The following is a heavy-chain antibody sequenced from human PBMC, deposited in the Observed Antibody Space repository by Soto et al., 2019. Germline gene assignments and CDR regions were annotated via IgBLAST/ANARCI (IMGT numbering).Heavy chain of an antibody. Sequence: QVQLVQSGAEVKKPGASVKVSCKASGYTFTSYGISWVRQAPGQGLEWMGWISAYNGNTKYAQKIQGRVTMTTDTATSTAYMELRSLRSEDTAVYYCARDLGGSYYAPVDYWGQGTLVTVSS. CDR2: ISAYNGNT. D-gene: IGHD1-26*01. CDR3: ARDLGGSYYAPVDY. V-gene: IGHV1-18*01. CDR1: GYTFTSYG. J-gene: IGHJ4*02.